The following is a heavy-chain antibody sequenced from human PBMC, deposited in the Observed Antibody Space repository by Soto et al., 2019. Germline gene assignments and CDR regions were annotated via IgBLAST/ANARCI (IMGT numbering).Heavy chain of an antibody. V-gene: IGHV1-69*02. D-gene: IGHD6-19*01. CDR2: IIPILGIA. CDR1: GGTFSSYT. J-gene: IGHJ6*02. Sequence: QVQLVQSGAGVKKPGSSVKVSCKASGGTFSSYTISWVRQAPGQGLEWMGRIIPILGIANYAQKFQGRVTITADKSTSTAYMELSSLRSEDTAVYYCARQQQWLTNYYYGMDVWGQGTTVTVSS. CDR3: ARQQQWLTNYYYGMDV.